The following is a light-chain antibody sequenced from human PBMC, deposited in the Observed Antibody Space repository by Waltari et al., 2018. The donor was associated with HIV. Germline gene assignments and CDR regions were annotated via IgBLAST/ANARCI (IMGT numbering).Light chain of an antibody. V-gene: IGLV2-14*01. CDR3: SSYTTTSTIL. CDR1: NSDVGGYNY. CDR2: EVT. Sequence: QSALTQPASVSGSPGQSITISCTGYNSDVGGYNYVSWYQQHPGKAPQLLLFEVTHRPSGISSRFSGSKSGNTATMTISGLQAEDEADYYCSSYTTTSTILFGGGTKVTVL. J-gene: IGLJ2*01.